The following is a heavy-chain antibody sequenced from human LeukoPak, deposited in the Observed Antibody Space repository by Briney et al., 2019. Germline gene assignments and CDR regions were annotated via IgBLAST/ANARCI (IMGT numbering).Heavy chain of an antibody. CDR2: IYYDGSKT. V-gene: IGHV3-30*18. CDR3: AKIWNPITMVRGVIDY. CDR1: GFTFRNYG. D-gene: IGHD3-10*01. Sequence: PGGSLRLSCAASGFTFRNYGMHWVRRAPGKGLEWVAVIYYDGSKTYYADSVKGRFTISRDNFKNTLHLQMNSLRAEDTAVYYCAKIWNPITMVRGVIDYWGQGTLVTVSS. J-gene: IGHJ4*02.